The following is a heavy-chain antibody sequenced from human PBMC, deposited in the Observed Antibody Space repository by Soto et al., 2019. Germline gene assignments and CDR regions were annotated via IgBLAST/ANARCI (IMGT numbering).Heavy chain of an antibody. V-gene: IGHV3-23*01. CDR1: GFTFSSYA. D-gene: IGHD2-2*01. CDR2: ISGSGGST. Sequence: EVQLLESGGGLVQPGGSLRLSCAASGFTFSSYAMSWVRQAPGKGLEWASAISGSGGSTYYADSVKGRFTISRDNSKNTLYLQMNSLRAEDTAVYYCANLYYIVVVPPRHTDWYFDLWGRGTLVTVSS. CDR3: ANLYYIVVVPPRHTDWYFDL. J-gene: IGHJ2*01.